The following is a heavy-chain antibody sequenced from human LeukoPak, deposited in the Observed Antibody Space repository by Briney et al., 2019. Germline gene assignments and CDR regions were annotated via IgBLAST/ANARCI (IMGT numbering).Heavy chain of an antibody. CDR3: ATYRATS. D-gene: IGHD2-21*01. J-gene: IGHJ5*02. Sequence: GGSLRLSCEASGFTFSNYWMSWVRQAPGKGLEWVANIKEDGSEKYYVDSVKGRFTVSRDNAKNSLFLQLNSLRVEDTAVYYCATYRATSWGQGAMVTVSS. CDR2: IKEDGSEK. V-gene: IGHV3-7*03. CDR1: GFTFSNYW.